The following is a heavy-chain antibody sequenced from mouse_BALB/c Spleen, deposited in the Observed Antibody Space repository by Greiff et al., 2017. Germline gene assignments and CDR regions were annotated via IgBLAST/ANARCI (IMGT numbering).Heavy chain of an antibody. CDR2: IWRGGST. V-gene: IGHV2-5-1*01. CDR1: GFSLTSYG. Sequence: QVQLQQSGPSLVQPSQSLSITCTVSGFSLTSYGVHWVRQSPAKGLEWLGVIWRGGSTDYNAAFMSRLSITKDNSKSQVFFKMNSLQADDTAIYYCAKGGNGNYDYAMDYWGQGTSVTVSS. CDR3: AKGGNGNYDYAMDY. J-gene: IGHJ4*01. D-gene: IGHD2-1*01.